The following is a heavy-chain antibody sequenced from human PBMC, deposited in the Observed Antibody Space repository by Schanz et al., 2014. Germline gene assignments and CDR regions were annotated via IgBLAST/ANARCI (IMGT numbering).Heavy chain of an antibody. CDR3: VKGGMNTLDS. J-gene: IGHJ4*02. V-gene: IGHV3-30*18. CDR2: ISHDGSNK. CDR1: RFTFNAYD. Sequence: QVHLVESGGGVVRPGGSLRLSCAASRFTFNAYDMYWIRQAPGKGLEWVALISHDGSNKNSADSVKGRFTISRDNSKNTLYLQMNSLRGDDTAIYYCVKGGMNTLDSWGQGTLVTVSS.